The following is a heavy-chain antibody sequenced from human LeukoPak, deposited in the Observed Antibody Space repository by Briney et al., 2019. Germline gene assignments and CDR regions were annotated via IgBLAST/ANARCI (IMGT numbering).Heavy chain of an antibody. CDR3: ARDKTYYYDSSGSNVFDY. D-gene: IGHD3-22*01. CDR1: GDSVSTNSAA. Sequence: SQTLSLTCAISGDSVSTNSAAWNWIRQSPSRGLEWLGRTYYRSKWYNDYAVSVISRITINPDTSKNQFSLQLSSVTPEDTAVYYCARDKTYYYDSSGSNVFDYWGQGTLVTVSS. V-gene: IGHV6-1*01. CDR2: TYYRSKWYN. J-gene: IGHJ4*02.